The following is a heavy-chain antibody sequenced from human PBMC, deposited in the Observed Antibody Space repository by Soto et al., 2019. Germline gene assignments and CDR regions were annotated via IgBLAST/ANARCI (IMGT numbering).Heavy chain of an antibody. V-gene: IGHV3-23*01. CDR3: AKNQGVELVPLATVDWFDP. Sequence: GGSLRLSCAASGFIFENFGMSWVRQAPGKGLEWISSISGSGFKKYYADSVKGRFTISRDNSKSTVYLELNDLSAEDTAVYHCAKNQGVELVPLATVDWFDPWGQGSVVTVSS. J-gene: IGHJ5*02. CDR2: ISGSGFKK. D-gene: IGHD1-26*01. CDR1: GFIFENFG.